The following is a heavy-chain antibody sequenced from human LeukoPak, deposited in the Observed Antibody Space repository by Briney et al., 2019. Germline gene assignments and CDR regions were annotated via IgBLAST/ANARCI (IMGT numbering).Heavy chain of an antibody. V-gene: IGHV4-34*01. CDR1: GGSFSGYY. Sequence: SETLSLTCAVYGGSFSGYYWSWIRQPPGKWLEWIGEINHSGSTNYNPSLKSRVTISVDTSKNQFSLKLSSVTAADTAVYYCARDPYAFDIWGQGTMVTVSS. CDR3: ARDPYAFDI. CDR2: INHSGST. J-gene: IGHJ3*02.